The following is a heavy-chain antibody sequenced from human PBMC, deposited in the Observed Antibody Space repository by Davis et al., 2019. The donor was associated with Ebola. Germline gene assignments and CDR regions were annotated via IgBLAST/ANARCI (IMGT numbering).Heavy chain of an antibody. CDR2: IYYSGST. CDR1: GGSISSYY. CDR3: ARGGDYGGNLDY. Sequence: PSETLSLTCTVSGGSISSYYWSWIRQPPGKGLEWIGYIYYSGSTYYNPSLKSRVTISVDTSKNQFSLKLSSVTAADTAVYYCARGGDYGGNLDYWGQGTLVTVSS. D-gene: IGHD4-23*01. J-gene: IGHJ4*02. V-gene: IGHV4-59*12.